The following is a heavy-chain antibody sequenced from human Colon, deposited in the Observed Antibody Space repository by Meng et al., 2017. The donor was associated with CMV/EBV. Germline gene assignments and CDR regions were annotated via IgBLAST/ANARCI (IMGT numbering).Heavy chain of an antibody. CDR3: AREGGAKRFDS. CDR2: ISYNSGIST. CDR1: GFTFSDYY. D-gene: IGHD1-26*01. Sequence: QVQLVESGGGLVTPGGSLRLSCAASGFTFSDYYIPWIRPAPGKGLEWISYISYNSGISTQYIDSVKGRFTISRDDAKNSVYLQMNSLRVEDTAVYYCAREGGAKRFDSWGQGTLVTVSS. J-gene: IGHJ4*02. V-gene: IGHV3-11*06.